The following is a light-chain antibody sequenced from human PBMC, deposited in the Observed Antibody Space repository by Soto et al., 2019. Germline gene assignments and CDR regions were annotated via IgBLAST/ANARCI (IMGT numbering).Light chain of an antibody. CDR2: GES. CDR3: HQYGSSSWT. Sequence: PGERATLSCRASQTVSSNYLAWCQQRPGQDPRLLIYGESKRAAGIPDRLSGSGSGTELNLTISRLEPEDFAVYFCHQYGSSSWTFGQGTKVDI. V-gene: IGKV3-20*01. J-gene: IGKJ1*01. CDR1: QTVSSNY.